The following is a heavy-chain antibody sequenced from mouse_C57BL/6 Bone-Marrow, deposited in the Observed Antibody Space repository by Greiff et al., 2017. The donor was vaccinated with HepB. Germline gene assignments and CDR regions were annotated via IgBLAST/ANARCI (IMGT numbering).Heavy chain of an antibody. J-gene: IGHJ1*03. D-gene: IGHD1-1*01. Sequence: VQLQQSGAELVMPGASVKLSCKASGYTFTSYWMHWVKQRPGQGLEWIGEIDPSDSYTNYNQKFKGKSTLTVDKSSSTAYMQLSSLTSEDSAVYYCARKVLSSYGSSYWYFDVWGTGTTVTVSS. CDR2: IDPSDSYT. V-gene: IGHV1-69*01. CDR1: GYTFTSYW. CDR3: ARKVLSSYGSSYWYFDV.